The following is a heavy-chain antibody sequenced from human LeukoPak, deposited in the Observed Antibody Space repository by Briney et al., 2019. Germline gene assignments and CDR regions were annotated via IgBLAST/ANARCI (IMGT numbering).Heavy chain of an antibody. Sequence: PGGSLRLSCAASGFTFVDYGMSWVRQAPGKGLEWVANIKHDESEKNYLDSVKGRFTISRDNAQNSLYLQMNGLRVEDTAVYYCTRRLDDWGQGTLVTVSS. V-gene: IGHV3-7*01. D-gene: IGHD3-16*01. J-gene: IGHJ4*02. CDR3: TRRLDD. CDR2: IKHDESEK. CDR1: GFTFVDYG.